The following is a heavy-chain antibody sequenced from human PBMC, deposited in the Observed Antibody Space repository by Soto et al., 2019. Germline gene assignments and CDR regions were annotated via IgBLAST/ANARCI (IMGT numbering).Heavy chain of an antibody. Sequence: LSLTCTVSGGSISSGDYYWSWIRQPPGKGLEWIGYIYYSGSTYYNPSPKSRVTISVDTSKNQFSLKLSSVTAADTAVYYCARGERITIFGVVPNWFDPWGQGTLVTVSS. D-gene: IGHD3-3*01. V-gene: IGHV4-30-4*01. CDR3: ARGERITIFGVVPNWFDP. J-gene: IGHJ5*02. CDR1: GGSISSGDYY. CDR2: IYYSGST.